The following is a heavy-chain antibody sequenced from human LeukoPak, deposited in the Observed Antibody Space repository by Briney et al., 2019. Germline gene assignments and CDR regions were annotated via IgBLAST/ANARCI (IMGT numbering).Heavy chain of an antibody. V-gene: IGHV3-7*04. CDR2: IKPDGSEG. Sequence: GGSLRLSCAGSGFTFSSYWMSWVRQAPGKGPEWVANIKPDGSEGSSVDSAKGRFTISRDNAKNSLYLQMNSLRSEDTAVYYCARGSIVAANFDFWGQGTQVTVSS. CDR3: ARGSIVAANFDF. J-gene: IGHJ4*02. D-gene: IGHD5-12*01. CDR1: GFTFSSYW.